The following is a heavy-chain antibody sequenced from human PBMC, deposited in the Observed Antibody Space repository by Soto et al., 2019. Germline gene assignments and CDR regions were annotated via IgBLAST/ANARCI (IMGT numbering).Heavy chain of an antibody. CDR1: GYTFTSYY. CDR2: INPIFGTA. J-gene: IGHJ3*02. D-gene: IGHD3-10*01. Sequence: ASVKVSCKASGYTFTSYYMHWVRQAPGQGLEWMGIINPIFGTANYAQKFQGRVTITADESTSTAYMELSSLRSEDTAVYYCARAGDGRGPDAFDIWGQGTMVTVSS. V-gene: IGHV1-69*13. CDR3: ARAGDGRGPDAFDI.